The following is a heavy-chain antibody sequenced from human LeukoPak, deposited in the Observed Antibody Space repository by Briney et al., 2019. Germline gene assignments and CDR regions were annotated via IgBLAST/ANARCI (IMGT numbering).Heavy chain of an antibody. Sequence: GGSLRLSCAASGFTFSSYSMNWVRQAPGKGLEWVAVISYDGNNKYYADSVKGRFTISRDNSKNTLYLQMNSLRAEDTAVYYCAQRGDSSGWYFGYYYYGMDVWGQGTTVTVSS. V-gene: IGHV3-30*18. CDR2: ISYDGNNK. CDR3: AQRGDSSGWYFGYYYYGMDV. D-gene: IGHD6-19*01. CDR1: GFTFSSYS. J-gene: IGHJ6*02.